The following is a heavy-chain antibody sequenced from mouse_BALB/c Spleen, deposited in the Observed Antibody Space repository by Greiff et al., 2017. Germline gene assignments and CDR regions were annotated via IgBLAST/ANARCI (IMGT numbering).Heavy chain of an antibody. V-gene: IGHV5-9-3*01. Sequence: EVQGVESGGGLVKPGGSLKLSCAASGFTFSSYAMSWVRQTPEKRLEWVATISSGGSYTYYPDSVNGRFTISRDNAKNTLYLQMSSLRSEDTAMYYCARLYYGYDGDYFDSWGQGTTLTVSS. CDR3: ARLYYGYDGDYFDS. CDR2: ISSGGSYT. J-gene: IGHJ2*01. CDR1: GFTFSSYA. D-gene: IGHD2-2*01.